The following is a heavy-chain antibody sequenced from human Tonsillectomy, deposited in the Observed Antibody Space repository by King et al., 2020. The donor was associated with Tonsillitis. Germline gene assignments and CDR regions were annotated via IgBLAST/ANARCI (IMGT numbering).Heavy chain of an antibody. Sequence: VQLQESGPGLVKPSQNLSLTCTVSGDSINSGPYYWNWIRQPAGKGLEWIGRISSSGSTSSNPSLKSRVTISVDTSENQFSLKLSSVTAADTAVYYCAREDFGDYPYWGQGTLVTVSS. CDR1: GDSINSGPYY. CDR2: ISSSGST. V-gene: IGHV4-61*02. D-gene: IGHD4-17*01. J-gene: IGHJ4*02. CDR3: AREDFGDYPY.